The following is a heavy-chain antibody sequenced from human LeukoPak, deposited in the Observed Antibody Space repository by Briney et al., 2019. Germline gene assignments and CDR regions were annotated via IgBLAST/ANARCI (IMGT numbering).Heavy chain of an antibody. D-gene: IGHD1-1*01. CDR3: ARGVRSGTDWFDP. CDR1: GGSISSGGYY. CDR2: IYYSGST. J-gene: IGHJ5*02. Sequence: PSQTLSLTCTVSGGSISSGGYYWRWIRQHPGKGLEWIGYIYYSGSTYYNPSLKSRVTISVDTSKNQFSLKLSSVTAADTAVYYCARGVRSGTDWFDPWGQGTLVTVSS. V-gene: IGHV4-31*03.